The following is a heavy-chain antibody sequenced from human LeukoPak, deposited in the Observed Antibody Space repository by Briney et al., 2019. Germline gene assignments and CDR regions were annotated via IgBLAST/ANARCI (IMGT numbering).Heavy chain of an antibody. V-gene: IGHV3-74*01. CDR2: IDRDGFPT. CDR3: AARRWSGALDF. J-gene: IGHJ4*02. CDR1: GFIFRDYW. D-gene: IGHD3-3*01. Sequence: GGSLRLSCAASGFIFRDYWMLWVRQAPGKGLIWVSRIDRDGFPTIYADSVKGRFTVSRNNARNTLYLQMNNLRDDDSAVYYCAARRWSGALDFWGKGSLVSVSS.